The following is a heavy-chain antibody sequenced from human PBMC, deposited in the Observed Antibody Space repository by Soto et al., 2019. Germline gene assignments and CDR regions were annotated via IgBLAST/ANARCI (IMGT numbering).Heavy chain of an antibody. J-gene: IGHJ4*02. D-gene: IGHD5-12*01. V-gene: IGHV4-59*08. CDR3: ATAPSPYYSGYDSHFAY. CDR2: IYYSGST. Sequence: KTSETLSLTCTVSGGSISSYYWSWIRQPPGKGLEWIGYIYYSGSTNYNPSLKSRVTISVDTSKNQFSLKLSSVTAADTAVYYCATAPSPYYSGYDSHFAYWGQGTLVTVSS. CDR1: GGSISSYY.